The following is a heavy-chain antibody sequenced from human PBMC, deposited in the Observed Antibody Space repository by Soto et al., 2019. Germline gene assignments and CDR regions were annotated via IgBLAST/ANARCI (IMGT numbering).Heavy chain of an antibody. J-gene: IGHJ6*02. V-gene: IGHV3-64*01. D-gene: IGHD2-21*01. CDR3: ARRIPFGYGMDV. CDR2: ITSNGGNT. CDR1: GFTSSGYA. Sequence: EVQLVESGGGLFQPGGSWRLSGAASGFTSSGYAMHGVRQAPGKGLEYVSAITSNGGNTDYASSVKGRFTISRDNSKNTLYLQMGSLRAEDMAVYYCARRIPFGYGMDVWGQGTTVTVSS.